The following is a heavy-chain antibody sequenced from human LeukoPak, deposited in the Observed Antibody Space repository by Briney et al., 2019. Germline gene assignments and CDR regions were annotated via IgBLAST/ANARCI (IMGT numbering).Heavy chain of an antibody. CDR3: ARDPIAAVRFDY. CDR2: IWYDGSNK. V-gene: IGHV3-33*01. J-gene: IGHJ4*02. Sequence: PGGSLRLSCAASGSTFTSYGMHWVRQAPGKGLEWVAVIWYDGSNKYYADSVKGRFTISRDNSKNTLYLQMNSLRAEDTAVYYCARDPIAAVRFDYWGQGTLVTVSS. CDR1: GSTFTSYG. D-gene: IGHD6-13*01.